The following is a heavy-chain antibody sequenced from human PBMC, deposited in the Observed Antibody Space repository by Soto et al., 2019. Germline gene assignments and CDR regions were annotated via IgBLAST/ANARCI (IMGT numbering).Heavy chain of an antibody. CDR2: ISSGSSDK. J-gene: IGHJ6*02. CDR1: GFTFTSST. D-gene: IGHD2-2*01. Sequence: MQLVESGGGLVKPGGSLRLSCAASGFTFTSSTMKWVRQAPGKGLEWVSSISSGSSDKYYADSVRGRFTIYRDDAKNSVYLQMKGLRAEDSAVYYCVRLDCSGTSCYFYGLDVWGQGTTVTVSS. CDR3: VRLDCSGTSCYFYGLDV. V-gene: IGHV3-21*06.